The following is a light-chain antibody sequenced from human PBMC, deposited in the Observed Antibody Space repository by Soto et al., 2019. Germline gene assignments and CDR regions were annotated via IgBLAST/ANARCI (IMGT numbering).Light chain of an antibody. J-gene: IGKJ5*01. CDR1: QSINNK. Sequence: EIVMTQSPATLSVATGERVTLSLRASQSINNKVAWYQQKPGQAPRLLIYGASTRATGISARFSGSGSGTEFTLTISSLQSEDFAVYYCQQYNNWPPITFGQGTRLEIK. CDR2: GAS. CDR3: QQYNNWPPIT. V-gene: IGKV3-15*01.